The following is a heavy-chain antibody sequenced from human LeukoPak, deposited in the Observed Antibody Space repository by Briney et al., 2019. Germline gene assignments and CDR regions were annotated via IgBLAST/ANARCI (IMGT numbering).Heavy chain of an antibody. V-gene: IGHV1-58*01. CDR2: IVVGRGNT. CDR3: AAEGSSGWYDY. CDR1: GFTFTSSA. J-gene: IGHJ4*02. Sequence: ASVKVSCKASGFTFTSSAVQWVRQARGQRLEGIGWIVVGRGNTNYAQKLQERVTITRDMATSTAYMELSSLRSEDTAVYYCAAEGSSGWYDYWGQGTLVTVSS. D-gene: IGHD6-19*01.